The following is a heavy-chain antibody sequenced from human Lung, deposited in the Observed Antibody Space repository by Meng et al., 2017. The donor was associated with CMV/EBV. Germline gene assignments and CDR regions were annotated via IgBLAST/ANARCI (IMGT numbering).Heavy chain of an antibody. V-gene: IGHV1-18*01. Sequence: ASVXVSXKASGYTFSSYGISWVRQAPGQGLEWMGWIGGYDGRTNYRQKFKGRVTVTRDTSTSTAYMEVRSLGSDDTAVYYCARDFYEYDNSGYYDDSFDIWXQWTMVTVSS. D-gene: IGHD3-22*01. J-gene: IGHJ3*02. CDR3: ARDFYEYDNSGYYDDSFDI. CDR1: GYTFSSYG. CDR2: IGGYDGRT.